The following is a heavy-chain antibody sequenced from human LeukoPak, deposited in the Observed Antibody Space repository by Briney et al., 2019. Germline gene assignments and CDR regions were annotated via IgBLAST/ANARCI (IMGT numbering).Heavy chain of an antibody. Sequence: TGGSLRLSCAASGFTFSSYAMSWVRQAPGKGLEWVSAISGSGGSTYYADSVKGRFTISRDNSKNTLYLQMNSLRAEDTAVYYCAKADSSGYYLYYFDYWGQGTLVTVSS. V-gene: IGHV3-23*01. CDR3: AKADSSGYYLYYFDY. J-gene: IGHJ4*02. CDR1: GFTFSSYA. D-gene: IGHD3-22*01. CDR2: ISGSGGST.